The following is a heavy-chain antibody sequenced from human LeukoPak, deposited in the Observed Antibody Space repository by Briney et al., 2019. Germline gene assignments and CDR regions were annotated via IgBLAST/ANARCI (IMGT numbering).Heavy chain of an antibody. J-gene: IGHJ4*02. CDR3: ARAERGYSYGKLDY. Sequence: ASVKVSCKASGYTFTGYYMHWVRQAPGQGLEWMGWINPNSGGTSYAQKFQGRVTMTRDTSISTAYMELSSLRSDDTAVYYCARAERGYSYGKLDYWGQGTLVTVSS. D-gene: IGHD5-18*01. V-gene: IGHV1-2*02. CDR1: GYTFTGYY. CDR2: INPNSGGT.